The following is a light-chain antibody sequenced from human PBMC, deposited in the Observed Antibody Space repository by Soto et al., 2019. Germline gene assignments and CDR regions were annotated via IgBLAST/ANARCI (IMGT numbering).Light chain of an antibody. CDR1: QSISSW. J-gene: IGKJ1*01. V-gene: IGKV1-5*01. Sequence: DIQMTQSPSTLSASVGDRVTISCRASQSISSWLSWYQQKPGKAPKLLIYDASSLESGVTSRFSGSGSGTEFTLSISSLQPDEFANYYCQQYNRYSWTFGQGTKVEIK. CDR3: QQYNRYSWT. CDR2: DAS.